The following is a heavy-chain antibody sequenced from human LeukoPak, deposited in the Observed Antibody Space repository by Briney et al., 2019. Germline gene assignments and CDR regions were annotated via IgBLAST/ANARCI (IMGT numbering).Heavy chain of an antibody. Sequence: SETLSLTCAVYGGSFSGYCWSWIRQPQGKGLEWIGVINHSGSTNYNPSLKSRVTISVDTSKNQFSLKLSSVTAADTAVYYCARGSGSGYLTSQFVVVAHFDYWGQGTLVTVSS. CDR2: INHSGST. CDR3: ARGSGSGYLTSQFVVVAHFDY. V-gene: IGHV4-34*01. D-gene: IGHD2-15*01. J-gene: IGHJ4*02. CDR1: GGSFSGYC.